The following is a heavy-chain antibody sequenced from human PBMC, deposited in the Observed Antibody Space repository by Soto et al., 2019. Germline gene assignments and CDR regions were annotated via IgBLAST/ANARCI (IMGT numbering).Heavy chain of an antibody. Sequence: QVQLVESGGGVVQPGRSLRLSCAASGFTFSSYGMHWVRQAPGKGLEWVAVIWYDGSNKYYADSVKGRFIISRDNSKNTLYLQMNSLRAEDTAVYYCARGHDGYSYVVENWGQGTLVTVSS. CDR1: GFTFSSYG. J-gene: IGHJ4*02. V-gene: IGHV3-33*01. CDR3: ARGHDGYSYVVEN. D-gene: IGHD5-18*01. CDR2: IWYDGSNK.